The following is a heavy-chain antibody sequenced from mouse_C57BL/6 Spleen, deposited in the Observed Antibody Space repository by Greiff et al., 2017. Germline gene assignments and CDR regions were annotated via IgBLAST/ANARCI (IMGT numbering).Heavy chain of an antibody. V-gene: IGHV1-53*01. Sequence: QVQLQQPGTELVKPGASVKLSCKASGYTFTSYWMHWVKQRPGQGLEWIGNINPSDGGTNYNEKFKSKATLTADKSSSTAYMQLSSLTSEDSAVYYCAVIYYCGSPPIDYWGQGTSVTVSS. D-gene: IGHD1-1*01. CDR3: AVIYYCGSPPIDY. CDR2: INPSDGGT. J-gene: IGHJ4*01. CDR1: GYTFTSYW.